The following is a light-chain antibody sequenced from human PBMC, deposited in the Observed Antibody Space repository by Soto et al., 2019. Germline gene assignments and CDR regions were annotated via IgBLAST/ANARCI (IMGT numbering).Light chain of an antibody. J-gene: IGKJ4*01. CDR1: QNINNN. CDR2: GAS. Sequence: EIVMTQSPATLSVSPGERATLSCRASQNINNNLAWYQQKPGQVPRLLIYGASSRATGIPARFSGSGSGTGFTLTISSLPSEDFAIYYCQQYNNWPLTFGGGTKVEIK. CDR3: QQYNNWPLT. V-gene: IGKV3-15*01.